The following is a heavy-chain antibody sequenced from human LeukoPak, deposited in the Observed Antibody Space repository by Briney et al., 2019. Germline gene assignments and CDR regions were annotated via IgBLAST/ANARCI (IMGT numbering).Heavy chain of an antibody. CDR2: IRYDGSNK. Sequence: GGSLRLSCAASGFTFSSYGMHWVRQAPGKGLEWVAFIRYDGSNKYYADSVKGRFTISRDNSKNTLYLQMNSLRAEDTAVYYCAKKGGYSYGNFDYWGQGTLVTVSS. V-gene: IGHV3-30*02. J-gene: IGHJ4*02. D-gene: IGHD5-18*01. CDR1: GFTFSSYG. CDR3: AKKGGYSYGNFDY.